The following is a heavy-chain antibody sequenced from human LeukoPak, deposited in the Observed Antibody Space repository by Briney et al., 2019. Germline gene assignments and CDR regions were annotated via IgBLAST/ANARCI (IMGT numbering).Heavy chain of an antibody. V-gene: IGHV3-30*02. J-gene: IGHJ5*02. D-gene: IGHD1-26*01. Sequence: GGSLRLSCAASGFIFSTYGMHWVRQAPGKGLEWVAFIRYDESDKYYADSVKGRFTISRDNSKNTLYLQMNSLRTGDTAVYYCARDNSVGDNAWWFDPWGQGTLVTVSS. CDR2: IRYDESDK. CDR1: GFIFSTYG. CDR3: ARDNSVGDNAWWFDP.